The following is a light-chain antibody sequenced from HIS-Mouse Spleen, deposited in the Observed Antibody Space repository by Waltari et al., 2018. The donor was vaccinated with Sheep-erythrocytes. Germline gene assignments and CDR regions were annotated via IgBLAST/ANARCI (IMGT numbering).Light chain of an antibody. CDR3: SSYAGSNNWV. Sequence: QSALTQPPSASGSPGQSVTISCTGPSSHVGGSNYVPWYQQHPGNSPKLMIYEVSKRPSGGPDRFSGSKSGNTASLTVSGLQAEDEADYYCSSYAGSNNWVFGGGTKLTVL. V-gene: IGLV2-8*01. CDR2: EVS. J-gene: IGLJ3*02. CDR1: SSHVGGSNY.